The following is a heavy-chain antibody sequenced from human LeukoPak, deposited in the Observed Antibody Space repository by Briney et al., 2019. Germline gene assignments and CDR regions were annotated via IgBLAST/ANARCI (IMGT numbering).Heavy chain of an antibody. J-gene: IGHJ4*02. CDR2: VSNGGSSSI. CDR3: ARDKSNKGHDC. Sequence: KPGGSLRLSCAASEFTLSDYYMTWIRQAPGRGLEWVSYVSNGGSSSILYADSVKGRFTVFRDYAKNSLYLQMNSLRADDTGVYYCARDKSNKGHDCWGQGTLVTVSS. CDR1: EFTLSDYY. V-gene: IGHV3-11*01.